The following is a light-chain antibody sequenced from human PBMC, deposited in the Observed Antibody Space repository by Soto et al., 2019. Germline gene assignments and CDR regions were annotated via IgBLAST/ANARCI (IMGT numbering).Light chain of an antibody. CDR1: IGDVGGYDY. CDR2: EVT. V-gene: IGLV2-8*01. J-gene: IGLJ1*01. CDR3: SSYAGSDNTYV. Sequence: QSVLTQPPSASGSPGQSVTISCTGTIGDVGGYDYVSWYQQHPGKAPKLMIYEVTKRPLGVPDRFSGSKSGNTASLTVSGLQAEDEADYYCSSYAGSDNTYVFGTGTKVTV.